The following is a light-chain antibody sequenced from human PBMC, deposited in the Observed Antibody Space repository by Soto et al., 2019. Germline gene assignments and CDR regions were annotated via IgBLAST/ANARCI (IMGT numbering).Light chain of an antibody. CDR1: QSINTY. V-gene: IGKV1-39*01. CDR2: DGS. Sequence: DIQMTQSPSSLSASVGERVTITCRASQSINTYLNWYQQRPGKAPRVLIYDGSTLQSGVPSRFRGSGSGTDITLTISTLQPEDFATYYCQQSYRIPRTFGQGTKVEIK. J-gene: IGKJ1*01. CDR3: QQSYRIPRT.